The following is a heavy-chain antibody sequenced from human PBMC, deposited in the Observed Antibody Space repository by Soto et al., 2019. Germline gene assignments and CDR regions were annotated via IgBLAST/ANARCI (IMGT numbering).Heavy chain of an antibody. D-gene: IGHD2-21*01. CDR1: GFTFSSFW. J-gene: IGHJ2*01. V-gene: IGHV3-74*01. CDR3: TRYSSDDL. Sequence: EVQLVESGGGLVQPGGSLRLSCAASGFTFSSFWMHWVRQGPGKGLMWVSRINSDGSSTSYADSVKGRFTISRDNAKNTLYLQMNSLRVEDTAVYYCTRYSSDDLWGRGTLFTVSS. CDR2: INSDGSST.